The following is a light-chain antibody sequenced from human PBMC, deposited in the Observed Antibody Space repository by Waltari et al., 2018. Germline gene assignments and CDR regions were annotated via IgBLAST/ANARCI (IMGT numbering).Light chain of an antibody. CDR2: DVA. J-gene: IGLJ2*01. Sequence: QSALTQPASMSGSPGQPLTISCTGTSSDVDGFNFVSWYQQYPGKAPKLIIYDVANRPSGVSHRFSGSRSGNTASLTISGLQAEDEADYYCSSYTSVNTRFGGGTKLTVL. CDR1: SSDVDGFNF. CDR3: SSYTSVNTR. V-gene: IGLV2-14*03.